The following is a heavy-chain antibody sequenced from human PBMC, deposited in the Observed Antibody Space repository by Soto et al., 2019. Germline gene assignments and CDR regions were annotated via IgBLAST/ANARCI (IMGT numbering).Heavy chain of an antibody. CDR3: AKESGIVATALDY. Sequence: LSCAASGFTFSSYGMHWVRQAPGKGLEWVAVISYDGSNKYYADSVKGRFTISRDNSKNTLYLQMNSLRAEDTAVYYCAKESGIVATALDYWGQGTLVTVSS. D-gene: IGHD5-12*01. CDR2: ISYDGSNK. CDR1: GFTFSSYG. V-gene: IGHV3-30*18. J-gene: IGHJ4*02.